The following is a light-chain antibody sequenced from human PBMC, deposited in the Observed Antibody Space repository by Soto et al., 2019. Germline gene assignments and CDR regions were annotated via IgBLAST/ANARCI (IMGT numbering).Light chain of an antibody. J-gene: IGLJ3*02. Sequence: QSALTQPASVSASPGQSISISCTGSSSDVGNYNLVSWYQHHPGTAPRLIISEDDRRPSGVSNSFSGAKSGNTASLTISGLQAEDEADYYCCSYSRSTSWVFGGGTKVTVL. V-gene: IGLV2-23*01. CDR2: EDD. CDR1: SSDVGNYNL. CDR3: CSYSRSTSWV.